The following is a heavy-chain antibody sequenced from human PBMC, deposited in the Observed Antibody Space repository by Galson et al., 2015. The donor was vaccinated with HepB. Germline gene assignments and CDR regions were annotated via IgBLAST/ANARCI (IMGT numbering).Heavy chain of an antibody. V-gene: IGHV3-23*01. J-gene: IGHJ1*01. CDR2: ISGSGGST. CDR3: AKEALAYCGGDCYWAEYFQH. Sequence: SLRLSCAASGFTFSSYAMSWVRQAPGKGLEWVSAISGSGGSTYYADSVKGRFTISRDNSKNTLYLQMNSLRAEDTAVYYCAKEALAYCGGDCYWAEYFQHWGQGTLVTVAS. CDR1: GFTFSSYA. D-gene: IGHD2-21*02.